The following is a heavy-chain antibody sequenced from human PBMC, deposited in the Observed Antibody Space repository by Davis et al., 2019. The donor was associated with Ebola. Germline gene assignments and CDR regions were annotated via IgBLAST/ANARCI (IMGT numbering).Heavy chain of an antibody. CDR3: VKGILIIPGWFDP. D-gene: IGHD3-3*01. V-gene: IGHV3-23*01. CDR1: GFSFSNCA. J-gene: IGHJ5*02. CDR2: IGANGYNT. Sequence: PGGSLRLSCAASGFSFSNCAMSWVRLSPRKGLEWVSSIGANGYNTYYANSVRGRFTISRDNSMNTLNLQMSSLRDEDTAAYYCVKGILIIPGWFDPWGQGTQVIVSS.